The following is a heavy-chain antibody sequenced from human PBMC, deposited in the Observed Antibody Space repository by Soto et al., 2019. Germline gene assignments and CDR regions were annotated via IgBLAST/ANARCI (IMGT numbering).Heavy chain of an antibody. Sequence: GASVKVSCKASGYTFTRSGISWVRQAPGQGLEWLGWINAGNGNTNYAENFKGRVTFTRDTSATTVYMDLTSLTSEDSAVYYCARDQSGIGWYVDWFDPWGQGTLVTVSS. J-gene: IGHJ5*02. V-gene: IGHV1-18*01. CDR1: GYTFTRSG. CDR2: INAGNGNT. CDR3: ARDQSGIGWYVDWFDP. D-gene: IGHD6-19*01.